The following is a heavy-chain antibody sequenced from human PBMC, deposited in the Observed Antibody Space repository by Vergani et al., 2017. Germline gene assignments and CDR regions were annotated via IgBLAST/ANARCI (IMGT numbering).Heavy chain of an antibody. CDR1: GGSISSYY. Sequence: QVQLQESGPGLVKPSETLSLTCTVSGGSISSYYWSWIRQPPGKGLEWIGYIYYSGSTNYNPSLKSRVTISVDTSKNQFSLKLSSVTAADTAVYYCARESGVFYYGSGGYYSSWFGPWGQGTLVTVSS. CDR3: ARESGVFYYGSGGYYSSWFGP. J-gene: IGHJ5*02. CDR2: IYYSGST. V-gene: IGHV4-59*01. D-gene: IGHD3-10*01.